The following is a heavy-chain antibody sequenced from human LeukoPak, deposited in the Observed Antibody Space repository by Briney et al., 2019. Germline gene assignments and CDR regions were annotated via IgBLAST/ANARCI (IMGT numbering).Heavy chain of an antibody. CDR1: GGSISSGDYY. V-gene: IGHV4-30-4*08. CDR3: ARALGLLWFDP. CDR2: IYYSGST. J-gene: IGHJ5*02. D-gene: IGHD3-3*01. Sequence: SETLSLTCTVSGGSISSGDYYWSWIRQPPGKGLEWIGYIYYSGSTYYNPSLKSRVTISVDTSKNQFSLKLSSVTAADTAVYYCARALGLLWFDPWGQGTLVTVSS.